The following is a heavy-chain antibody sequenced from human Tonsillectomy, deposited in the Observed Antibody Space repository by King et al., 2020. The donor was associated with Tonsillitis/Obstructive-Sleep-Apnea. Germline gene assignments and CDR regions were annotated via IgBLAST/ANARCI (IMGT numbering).Heavy chain of an antibody. CDR1: GFTFRSYE. Sequence: VQLVESGGGLVQPGGSLRLSCAASGFTFRSYEMNWVRQAPGKGLEWISYITSSGSIIYYADAVKGRFTISRDNAKNSLYLQMNSLRAEDTAVYYFAREPENYYGMDVWGQGTTVTVSS. CDR3: AREPENYYGMDV. J-gene: IGHJ6*02. V-gene: IGHV3-48*03. CDR2: ITSSGSII.